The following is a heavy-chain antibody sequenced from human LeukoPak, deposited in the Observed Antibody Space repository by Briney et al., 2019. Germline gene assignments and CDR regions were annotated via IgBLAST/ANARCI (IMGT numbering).Heavy chain of an antibody. V-gene: IGHV4-39*01. D-gene: IGHD3-10*01. CDR3: ARARLSIVRGITNFDY. J-gene: IGHJ4*02. CDR2: INYSGST. CDR1: GGSISSNTYY. Sequence: SETLSLTCTVSGGSISSNTYYWGWIRQPPGKGLEWIGSINYSGSTFYNPSLKSRLTISVDTSKNQFSLILSSVTAADTAVYFCARARLSIVRGITNFDYWGQGTVVTVSS.